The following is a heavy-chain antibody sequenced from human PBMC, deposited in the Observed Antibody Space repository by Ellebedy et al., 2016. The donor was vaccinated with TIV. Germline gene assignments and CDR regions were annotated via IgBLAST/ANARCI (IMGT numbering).Heavy chain of an antibody. CDR2: ISYDGSNK. V-gene: IGHV3-30-3*01. CDR3: ARDEAPWELLGGYFQH. CDR1: GFTFSSYA. J-gene: IGHJ1*01. Sequence: GGSLRLXXAASGFTFSSYAMHWVRQAPGKGLEWVAVISYDGSNKYYADSVKGRFTISRDNSKNTLYLQMNSLRAEDTAVYYCARDEAPWELLGGYFQHWGQGTLVTVSS. D-gene: IGHD1-26*01.